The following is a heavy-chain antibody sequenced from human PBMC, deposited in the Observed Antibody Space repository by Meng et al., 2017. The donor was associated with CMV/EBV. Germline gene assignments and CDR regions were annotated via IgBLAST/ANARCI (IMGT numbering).Heavy chain of an antibody. CDR3: ARAASGGSERWDYYYYGMDV. Sequence: GGSLRLSCAASGFTFDDYGMHWVRQAPGKGLEWVAVIWYDGSNKYYADSVKGRFTISRDNSKNTLYLQMNSLRAEDTAVYYCARAASGGSERWDYYYYGMDVWGQGTTVTVSS. V-gene: IGHV3-33*08. J-gene: IGHJ6*02. D-gene: IGHD5-24*01. CDR2: IWYDGSNK. CDR1: GFTFDDYG.